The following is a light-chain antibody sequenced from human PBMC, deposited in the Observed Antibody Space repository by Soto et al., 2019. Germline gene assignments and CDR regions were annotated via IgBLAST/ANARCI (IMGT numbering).Light chain of an antibody. CDR3: GLYTGFFSF. CDR2: EGT. J-gene: IGLJ2*01. V-gene: IGLV2-23*01. CDR1: TSDFGTKKF. Sequence: QSALTQPASVSGSPGQSITISCIETTSDFGTKKFFSWYQQQPGKAPKLIIYEGTKRPSGVSSRFSGAKSGNTASLTVSGIQSDYESDYFDGLYTGFFSFFGGGT.